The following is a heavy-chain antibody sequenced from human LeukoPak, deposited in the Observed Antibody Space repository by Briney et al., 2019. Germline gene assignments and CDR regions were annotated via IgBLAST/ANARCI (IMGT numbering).Heavy chain of an antibody. Sequence: SETLSLTCAVYGGSFSGYYWSWIRQPPGKGLEWIGEINHSGSTNYNPSLKSRVTISVDTSKDQFSLKLSSVTAADTAVYYCARGRKGFCYGSGSYWGRWFDPWGQGTLVTVSS. CDR1: GGSFSGYY. CDR3: ARGRKGFCYGSGSYWGRWFDP. CDR2: INHSGST. V-gene: IGHV4-34*01. J-gene: IGHJ5*02. D-gene: IGHD3-10*01.